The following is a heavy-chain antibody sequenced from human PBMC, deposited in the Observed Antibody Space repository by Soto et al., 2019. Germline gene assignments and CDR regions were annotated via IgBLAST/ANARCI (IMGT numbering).Heavy chain of an antibody. J-gene: IGHJ4*02. D-gene: IGHD5-18*01. CDR1: GFTFSSYA. Sequence: GGSLRLSCAASGFTFSSYAMSWVRQAPGKGLEWVSAISGSGGSTYYADSVKGRFTISRDNSKNTLYLQMNSLRAEDTAVYYCASVLLLQLTYDYWGQGTLVTVSS. CDR3: ASVLLLQLTYDY. V-gene: IGHV3-23*01. CDR2: ISGSGGST.